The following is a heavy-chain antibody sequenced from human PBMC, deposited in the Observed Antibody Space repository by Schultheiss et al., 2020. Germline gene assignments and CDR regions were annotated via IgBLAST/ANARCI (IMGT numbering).Heavy chain of an antibody. D-gene: IGHD1-1*01. CDR1: GFPFSSYA. Sequence: GGSLRLSCAASGFPFSSYAVSWVRQGPGKGLEWVSAISGSGGSTYYADSVKGRFTISRDNSKNTLHLQMNSLRAEDTAVYFCARGSTCAPWGQGTLVTVSS. V-gene: IGHV3-23*01. J-gene: IGHJ5*02. CDR2: ISGSGGST. CDR3: ARGSTCAP.